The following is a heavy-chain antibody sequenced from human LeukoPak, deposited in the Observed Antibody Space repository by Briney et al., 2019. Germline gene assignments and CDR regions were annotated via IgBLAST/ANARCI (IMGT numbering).Heavy chain of an antibody. J-gene: IGHJ4*02. CDR2: ITRDSGGM. CDR3: EVLRGNSHRDDY. CDR1: GFSFDDYA. Sequence: GRSLRLSCAASGFSFDDYAMYWVRQFPGKGLEWVSGITRDSGGMVYADSVKGRFTISRDNAKNSLYLQMNRLSGEDTDMYYCEVLRGNSHRDDYWGQGHLVTVSS. D-gene: IGHD3-10*01. V-gene: IGHV3-9*01.